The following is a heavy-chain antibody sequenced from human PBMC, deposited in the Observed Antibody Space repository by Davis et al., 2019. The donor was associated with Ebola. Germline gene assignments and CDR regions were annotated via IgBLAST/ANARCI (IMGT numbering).Heavy chain of an antibody. CDR1: GYTFTNYG. Sequence: ASVKVSCKASGYTFTNYGITWVRQAPGQGLEWMGWINPHNGNTNYAQNVQGRVTMTTDTSTSTAYMELRSLRSDDTAVYYCARRIGGLMVTPFDYWGQGTLVTVSS. CDR3: ARRIGGLMVTPFDY. V-gene: IGHV1-18*04. D-gene: IGHD2-21*02. CDR2: INPHNGNT. J-gene: IGHJ4*02.